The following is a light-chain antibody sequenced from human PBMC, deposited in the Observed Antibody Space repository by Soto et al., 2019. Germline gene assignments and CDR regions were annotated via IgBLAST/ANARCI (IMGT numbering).Light chain of an antibody. CDR1: QSLVHSDGNTS. J-gene: IGKJ1*01. Sequence: DVVMTQSPLSLPVTLGQPASISCRSSQSLVHSDGNTSLNWFQQRPGQSPRRLIYKVSNRDSGVPDRFSGSGSGTDCTLKISRVEAEDVGVYYCMQGRHWPWTFGQGTKVEIK. CDR2: KVS. V-gene: IGKV2-30*02. CDR3: MQGRHWPWT.